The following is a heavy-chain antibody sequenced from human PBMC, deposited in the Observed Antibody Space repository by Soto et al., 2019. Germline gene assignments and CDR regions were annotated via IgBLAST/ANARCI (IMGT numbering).Heavy chain of an antibody. CDR3: ARGPPIIAVAGTGWFDP. J-gene: IGHJ5*02. CDR2: INHSGST. Sequence: ETLSLTCAVYGGSFSGYYWSWIRQPPGKGLEWIGEINHSGSTNYNPSLKSRVTISVDTSKNQFSLKLSSVTAADTAVYYCARGPPIIAVAGTGWFDPWGQGTLVTVSS. D-gene: IGHD6-19*01. CDR1: GGSFSGYY. V-gene: IGHV4-34*01.